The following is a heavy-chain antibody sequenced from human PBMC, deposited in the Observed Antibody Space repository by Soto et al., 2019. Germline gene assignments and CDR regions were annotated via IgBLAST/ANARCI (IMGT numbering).Heavy chain of an antibody. CDR1: GGSISSGGYS. Sequence: PSETLSLTCAVSGGSISSGGYSWSWIRQPPGKGLEWIGYIYHSGSTYYNPSLKSRVTTSVDRSKNQFSLKLSSVTAADTAVYYCARDSSLNAFDIWGQGTMVTVSS. CDR2: IYHSGST. CDR3: ARDSSLNAFDI. D-gene: IGHD6-13*01. V-gene: IGHV4-30-2*01. J-gene: IGHJ3*02.